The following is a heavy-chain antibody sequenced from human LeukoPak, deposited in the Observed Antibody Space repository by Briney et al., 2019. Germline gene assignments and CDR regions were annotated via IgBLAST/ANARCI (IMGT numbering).Heavy chain of an antibody. CDR3: AREPRAGRWSSYAFDI. CDR2: IYYSGST. J-gene: IGHJ3*02. D-gene: IGHD4-23*01. CDR1: GGSISSYY. Sequence: PSQTLSLTCTVSGGSISSYYWSWIRQPPGKRLEWIGYIYYSGSTNYNPSLKSRVTISVDTSKNQFSLKLSSVTAADTAVYYCAREPRAGRWSSYAFDIWGQGTMVTVSS. V-gene: IGHV4-59*01.